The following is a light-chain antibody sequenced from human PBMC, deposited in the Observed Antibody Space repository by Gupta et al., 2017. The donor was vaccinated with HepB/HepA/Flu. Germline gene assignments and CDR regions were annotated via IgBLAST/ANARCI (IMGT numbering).Light chain of an antibody. V-gene: IGLV2-18*02. CDR2: EVD. CDR1: SSDIGSYNR. CDR3: SSYTTSSTFV. J-gene: IGLJ1*01. Sequence: QSALTQPPSVSGSPGQSVTISCPGTSSDIGSYNRVSWYQQSPGTAPKLIIYEVDRRPSGVPDRFSGSKSGNTASLTISGLQTEDEADYYCSSYTTSSTFVFGIGTKVTVL.